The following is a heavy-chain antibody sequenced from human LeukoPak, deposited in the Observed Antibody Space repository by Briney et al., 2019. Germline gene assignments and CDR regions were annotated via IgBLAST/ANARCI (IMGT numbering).Heavy chain of an antibody. V-gene: IGHV1-2*02. CDR3: ARSRTGSGFLFDY. Sequence: ASVKVSCKASGYTFTGYYMHWVRQAPGQGLEWMGWINPNSGGTNYAQKFQGRVTMTRDTPISTAYMELSRLRSDDTAVYYCARSRTGSGFLFDYWGQGTLVTVSS. J-gene: IGHJ4*02. CDR2: INPNSGGT. CDR1: GYTFTGYY. D-gene: IGHD3-10*01.